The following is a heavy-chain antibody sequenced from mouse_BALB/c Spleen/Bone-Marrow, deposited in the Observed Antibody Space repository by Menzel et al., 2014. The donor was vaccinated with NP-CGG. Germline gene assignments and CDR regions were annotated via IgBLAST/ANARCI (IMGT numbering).Heavy chain of an antibody. CDR2: IRNKANGYTT. V-gene: IGHV7-3*02. CDR1: GFTFXDYY. Sequence: EVNVVESGGGLVQPGGSLRLSCATSGFTFXDYYMSWVRQPPGKALEWLGFIRNKANGYTTEYSASVKGRFTISRDNSQSILYLQMNTLRAEDSATYYCARDRNYGSSWYFDVWGAGTTVTVSS. CDR3: ARDRNYGSSWYFDV. J-gene: IGHJ1*01. D-gene: IGHD1-1*01.